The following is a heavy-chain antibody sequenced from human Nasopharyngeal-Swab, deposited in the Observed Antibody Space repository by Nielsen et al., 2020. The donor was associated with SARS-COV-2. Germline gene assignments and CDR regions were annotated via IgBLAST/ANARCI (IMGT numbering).Heavy chain of an antibody. D-gene: IGHD6-13*01. V-gene: IGHV3-9*01. Sequence: SLRLSCAASGLTFDDYAMHWVRQAPGKGLEWVSGISWNSGSIGYADSVKGRFTISRDNAKNSLYLQMNSLRAEDTALYYCAAGPPLYYYYYMDVWGKGTTVTVSS. CDR2: ISWNSGSI. CDR1: GLTFDDYA. CDR3: AAGPPLYYYYYMDV. J-gene: IGHJ6*03.